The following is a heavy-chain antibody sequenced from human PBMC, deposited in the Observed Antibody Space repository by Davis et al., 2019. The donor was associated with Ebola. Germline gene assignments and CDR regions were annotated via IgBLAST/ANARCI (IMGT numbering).Heavy chain of an antibody. J-gene: IGHJ4*02. D-gene: IGHD1-26*01. Sequence: GSLRLSCAVDGGSFSAYYWSWIRQPPGKGLEWIGEIYHTGDTNYNPSLKSRVTISVDTSKNQFSLRLNSVTAADTAVYYCARRRLSFEAIDYWGQGTLVTVSS. CDR1: GGSFSAYY. V-gene: IGHV4-34*01. CDR2: IYHTGDT. CDR3: ARRRLSFEAIDY.